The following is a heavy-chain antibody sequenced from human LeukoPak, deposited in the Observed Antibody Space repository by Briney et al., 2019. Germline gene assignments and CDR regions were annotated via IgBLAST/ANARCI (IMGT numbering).Heavy chain of an antibody. V-gene: IGHV4-59*01. CDR2: IYYSGST. Sequence: SETLSLTCIVSGGSFSSSYWSWIRQPPGKGLEWIGYIYYSGSTNYNPSLKSRVTISVDTSKNQFSLKLSSVTAADTAVYYCARSLYYYDSSGYYDAFDIWGQGTMVTVSS. CDR3: ARSLYYYDSSGYYDAFDI. D-gene: IGHD3-22*01. CDR1: GGSFSSSY. J-gene: IGHJ3*02.